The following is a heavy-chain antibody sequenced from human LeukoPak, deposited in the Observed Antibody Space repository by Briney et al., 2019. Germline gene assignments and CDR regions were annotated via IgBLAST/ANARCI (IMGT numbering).Heavy chain of an antibody. CDR2: INHSGST. CDR3: ARGNRARLDY. V-gene: IGHV4-34*01. CDR1: GGSFSGYY. J-gene: IGHJ4*02. Sequence: SETLSLTCAVYGGSFSGYYWSWIRQPPGKGLEWIGEINHSGSTNYNPPLKSRVTISVDTSKNQFSLKLSSVTAADTAVYYCARGNRARLDYWGQGTLVTVSS. D-gene: IGHD1/OR15-1a*01.